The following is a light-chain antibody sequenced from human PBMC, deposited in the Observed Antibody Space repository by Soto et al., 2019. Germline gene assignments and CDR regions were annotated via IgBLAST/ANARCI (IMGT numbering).Light chain of an antibody. Sequence: QSALTQPASVSGSPGQSITISCTGTSSDVGGYNYVSWYQQHPGKAPKLMIYEVSNRPSGVSNRFSGSKSDNTASLTISGLQAEDDADYFCSSYTSSTTLVVFGGGTKLTVL. J-gene: IGLJ2*01. CDR2: EVS. CDR3: SSYTSSTTLVV. CDR1: SSDVGGYNY. V-gene: IGLV2-14*01.